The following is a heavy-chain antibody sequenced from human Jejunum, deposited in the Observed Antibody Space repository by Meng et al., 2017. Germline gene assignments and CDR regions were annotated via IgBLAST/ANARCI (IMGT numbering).Heavy chain of an antibody. CDR2: LSSSGAGT. J-gene: IGHJ4*02. CDR3: VKGGTGYYFDS. D-gene: IGHD1-1*01. CDR1: GFTFSTYG. V-gene: IGHV3-23*01. Sequence: GESLKISCSASGFTFSTYGMGWVRQAPGKGLTWVSVLSSSGAGTYYADSVKGRFTISRDNSKNTVYLQMNSLRGDDTAIYYCVKGGTGYYFDSWGQGTLVTVSS.